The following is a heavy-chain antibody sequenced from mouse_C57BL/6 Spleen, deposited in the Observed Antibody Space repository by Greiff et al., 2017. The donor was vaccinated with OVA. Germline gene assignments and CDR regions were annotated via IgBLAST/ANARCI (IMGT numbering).Heavy chain of an antibody. V-gene: IGHV14-2*01. J-gene: IGHJ3*01. CDR2: IDPEDGET. CDR1: GFNIKDYY. Sequence: LQQSGAELVKPGASVTLSCTASGFNIKDYYMHWVKQRTEQGLEWIGRIDPEDGETKYAPKFQGKATITADTSSNTAYLQLSSLTSEDTAVYYCAPLPGFAYWGQGTLVTVSA. D-gene: IGHD2-10*01. CDR3: APLPGFAY.